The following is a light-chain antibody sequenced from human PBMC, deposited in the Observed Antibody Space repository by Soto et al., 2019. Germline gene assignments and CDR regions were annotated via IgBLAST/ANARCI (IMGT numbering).Light chain of an antibody. J-gene: IGKJ2*01. CDR2: DAS. CDR1: QSVSSF. V-gene: IGKV3-11*01. Sequence: EIVLTQSPATLSLSPGERATLSCRASQSVSSFLVWYQQKPGQAPRLLIYDASSRATGIPARFSGSGSGTAFSLPISSLEPEDFAIYYCQQRSNRPPYTFGQGTKLEIK. CDR3: QQRSNRPPYT.